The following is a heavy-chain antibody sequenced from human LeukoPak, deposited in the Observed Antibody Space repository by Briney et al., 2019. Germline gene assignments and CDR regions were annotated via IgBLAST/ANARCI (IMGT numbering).Heavy chain of an antibody. CDR2: INHSGST. V-gene: IGHV4-34*01. D-gene: IGHD3-22*01. CDR3: ARGRVYYDSSGYYYYFDY. Sequence: SETLSLTCTVSGGSLTSYYWSWIRQPPGKGLEWIGEINHSGSTNYNPSLKSRVTISVDTSKNQFSLKLSSVTAADTAVYYCARGRVYYDSSGYYYYFDYWGQGTLVTVSS. J-gene: IGHJ4*02. CDR1: GGSLTSYY.